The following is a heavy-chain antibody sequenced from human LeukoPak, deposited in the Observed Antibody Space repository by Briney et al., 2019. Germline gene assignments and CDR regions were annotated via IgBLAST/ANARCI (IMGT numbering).Heavy chain of an antibody. J-gene: IGHJ4*02. CDR1: GGSINTFY. CDR2: VSYSGAT. D-gene: IGHD3-10*01. V-gene: IGHV4-59*01. Sequence: PSETLSLTCTDSGGSINTFYWSWIRQPPGKGLEWIGDVSYSGATVYSPSLKSRVTILLDTSKKEFSLKLSSVTTADTAVYYCARTLRGDYYGSASLDNWGQGTLVTVAS. CDR3: ARTLRGDYYGSASLDN.